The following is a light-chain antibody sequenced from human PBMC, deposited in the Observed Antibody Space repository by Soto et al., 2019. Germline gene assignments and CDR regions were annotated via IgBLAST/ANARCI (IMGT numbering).Light chain of an antibody. V-gene: IGLV2-23*01. CDR3: CSYAGSSTYV. J-gene: IGLJ1*01. Sequence: QSALTQPASVSGSPGQSITISCTGTSSDVGSYNLVSWYQHHPGKAPKLMIYEGTERPSGVSNRFSGSKSGNTASLTISGLQAEDEADYFCCSYAGSSTYVFGTGTQLTVL. CDR1: SSDVGSYNL. CDR2: EGT.